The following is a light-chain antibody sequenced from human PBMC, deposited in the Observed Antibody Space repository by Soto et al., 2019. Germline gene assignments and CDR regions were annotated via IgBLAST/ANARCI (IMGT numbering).Light chain of an antibody. CDR1: QSVSSN. V-gene: IGKV3-15*01. CDR3: QQYNNWPLT. Sequence: EIVMTQSPATLSVSPGERATLSCRASQSVSSNLAWYQQKPGPAPRLLIYGASTRATGIPARFSGSGSGTEFTLTISSLQSEDFAVYYCQQYNNWPLTFGQGTKVEIK. J-gene: IGKJ1*01. CDR2: GAS.